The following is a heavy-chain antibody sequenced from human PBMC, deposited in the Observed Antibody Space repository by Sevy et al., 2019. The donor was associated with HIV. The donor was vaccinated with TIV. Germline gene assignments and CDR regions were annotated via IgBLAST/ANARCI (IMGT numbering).Heavy chain of an antibody. D-gene: IGHD6-19*01. CDR2: IYSGGST. J-gene: IGHJ2*01. CDR1: GFTVSSNY. Sequence: GGCLRLSCAASGFTVSSNYMSWVRQAPGKGLEWVSVIYSGGSTYYADSVKGRFTISRDNSKNTLYLQMNSLRAEDTAVYYCARERWLTYWYFDLWGRGTLVTVSS. V-gene: IGHV3-53*01. CDR3: ARERWLTYWYFDL.